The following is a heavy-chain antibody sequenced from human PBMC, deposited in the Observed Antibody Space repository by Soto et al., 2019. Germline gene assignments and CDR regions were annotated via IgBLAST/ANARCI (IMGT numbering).Heavy chain of an antibody. CDR2: IYYSGST. D-gene: IGHD3-22*01. CDR1: GGSISSSSYY. CDR3: GNLPTSQRLDYYDSSGYYVDDNY. J-gene: IGHJ4*02. Sequence: SETLSLTCTVSGGSISSSSYYWGWIRQPPGKGLEWIGSIYYSGSTYYNPSLKSRVTISVDTSKNQFSLKLSSVTAADTAVYYCGNLPTSQRLDYYDSSGYYVDDNYWGQGTLVTVSS. V-gene: IGHV4-39*01.